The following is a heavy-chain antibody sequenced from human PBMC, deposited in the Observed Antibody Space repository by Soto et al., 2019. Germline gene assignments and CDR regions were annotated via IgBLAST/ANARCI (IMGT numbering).Heavy chain of an antibody. CDR2: IYSCGST. D-gene: IGHD6-19*01. V-gene: IGHV3-53*01. Sequence: GSLLLSCSASGFTVSSNYMSWVRQAPGKGLEWVSVIYSCGSTYYADSVKGRFTISRDNSKNTLYLQMNSLRAEDTAVYYCARASIIAVAGWGPSDYWGQGTLVTVYS. CDR1: GFTVSSNY. CDR3: ARASIIAVAGWGPSDY. J-gene: IGHJ4*02.